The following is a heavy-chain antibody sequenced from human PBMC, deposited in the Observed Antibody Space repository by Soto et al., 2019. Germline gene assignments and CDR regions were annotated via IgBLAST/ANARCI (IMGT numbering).Heavy chain of an antibody. J-gene: IGHJ3*02. CDR2: IYYSGST. CDR3: AREPNARDAFDI. D-gene: IGHD1-1*01. V-gene: IGHV4-59*01. CDR1: GGSISSYY. Sequence: SETLSLTCTVSGGSISSYYWSWIRQPPGKGLEWIGYIYYSGSTNYSPSLKSRVTISVDTSKNQFSLKLSSVTAADTAVYYCAREPNARDAFDIWGQGTMVTVSS.